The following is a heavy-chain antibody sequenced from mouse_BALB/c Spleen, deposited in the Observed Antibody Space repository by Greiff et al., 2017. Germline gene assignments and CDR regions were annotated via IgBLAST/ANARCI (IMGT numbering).Heavy chain of an antibody. Sequence: VQLQQSGPELVKPGASVKISCKASGYTFTDYNMHWVKQSHGKSLEWIGYIYPYNGGTGYNQKFKSKATLTVDNSSSTAYMELRSLTSEDSAVYYCARRGNGNWYFDVWGAGTTVTVSS. D-gene: IGHD2-1*01. CDR2: IYPYNGGT. CDR1: GYTFTDYN. J-gene: IGHJ1*01. V-gene: IGHV1S29*02. CDR3: ARRGNGNWYFDV.